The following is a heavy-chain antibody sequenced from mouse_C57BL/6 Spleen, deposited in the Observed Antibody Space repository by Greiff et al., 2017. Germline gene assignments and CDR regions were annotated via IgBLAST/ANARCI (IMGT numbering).Heavy chain of an antibody. D-gene: IGHD1-1*01. CDR2: IYPGSGST. J-gene: IGHJ2*01. CDR3: ARNYGSSYDFDY. V-gene: IGHV1-55*01. CDR1: GYTFTSYW. Sequence: QVQLQQPGAELVKPGASVKMSCKASGYTFTSYWITWVKQRPGQGLEWIGDIYPGSGSTNYHEKFKSKATLTVDTSSSTAYMQLSSLTSEDSAVYYCARNYGSSYDFDYWGQGTTLTVSS.